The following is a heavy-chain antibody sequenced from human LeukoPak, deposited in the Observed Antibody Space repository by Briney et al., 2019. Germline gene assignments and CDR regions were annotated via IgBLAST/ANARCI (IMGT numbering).Heavy chain of an antibody. J-gene: IGHJ4*02. Sequence: SETLSLTCTVSGGSISSGSYYWSWIRQPAGKGLEWIGRIYTSGSTNYNPSLKSRVTISVDTSKNQFSLKLSSVTAADTAVYYCARGIISEWGQGTLVTVSS. CDR1: GGSISSGSYY. V-gene: IGHV4-61*02. CDR2: IYTSGST. CDR3: ARGIISE. D-gene: IGHD3-10*01.